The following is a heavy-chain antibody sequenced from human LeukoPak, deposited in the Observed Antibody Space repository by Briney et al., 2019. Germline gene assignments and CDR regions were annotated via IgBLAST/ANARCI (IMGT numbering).Heavy chain of an antibody. V-gene: IGHV1-8*01. CDR2: MKPNSGNT. CDR3: TRGSSRRRDN. J-gene: IGHJ4*02. CDR1: GYTFTSCD. Sequence: ASVKVSCKASGYTFTSCDINWVRQAPGQGLEWMGWMKPNSGNTGYAQRFKGRITMTRDISIGTAYMELSNLTSEDTAIYYCTRGSSRRRDNWGQGTLVTVSA.